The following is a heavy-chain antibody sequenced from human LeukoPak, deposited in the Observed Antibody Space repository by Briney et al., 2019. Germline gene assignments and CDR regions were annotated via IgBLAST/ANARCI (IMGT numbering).Heavy chain of an antibody. CDR1: GFTLSDYY. Sequence: GGSLRLSCAASGFTLSDYYMSWIRQAPGKGLEWVSYSSSSGSTIYYADSVKGRFAISRNNAKNSLYLQMNSLRAEDTAVYYCARRRDFIDYWGQGTLVTVSS. V-gene: IGHV3-11*01. CDR2: SSSSGSTI. D-gene: IGHD3/OR15-3a*01. CDR3: ARRRDFIDY. J-gene: IGHJ4*02.